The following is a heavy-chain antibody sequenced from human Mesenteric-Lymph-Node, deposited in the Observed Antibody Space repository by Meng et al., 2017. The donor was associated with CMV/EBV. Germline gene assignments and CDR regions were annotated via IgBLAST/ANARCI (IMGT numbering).Heavy chain of an antibody. Sequence: GESLKISCAASGFTFSSYWMSWVRQAPGKGLEWVANIKQDGSEKYYVDSVKGRFTISRDNAKNSLYLQMNSLRAEDTAMYYCARDLRYYYDSSGSNWGQGTLVTVSS. CDR1: GFTFSSYW. CDR2: IKQDGSEK. V-gene: IGHV3-7*01. D-gene: IGHD3-22*01. CDR3: ARDLRYYYDSSGSN. J-gene: IGHJ4*02.